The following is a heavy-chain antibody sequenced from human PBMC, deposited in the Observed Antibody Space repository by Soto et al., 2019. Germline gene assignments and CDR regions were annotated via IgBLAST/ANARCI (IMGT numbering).Heavy chain of an antibody. CDR2: IIYDGSDK. V-gene: IGHV3-30-3*01. D-gene: IGHD5-12*01. J-gene: IGHJ4*02. Sequence: QVQLVESGGGVVQPGRSLRLSCAASGFTFSSCAMHWVRQAPGKGLEGVAVIIYDGSDKYYADSVQGRLTISRDNSKNTLYLQMNSLRPEDTAAYYGAAELGNSGYDGHDYWGQGTLVTVSS. CDR1: GFTFSSCA. CDR3: AAELGNSGYDGHDY.